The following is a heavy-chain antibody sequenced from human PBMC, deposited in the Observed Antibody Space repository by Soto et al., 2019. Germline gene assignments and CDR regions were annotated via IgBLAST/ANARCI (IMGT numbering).Heavy chain of an antibody. CDR1: GDSIGGVGY. CDR2: ISSSGST. CDR3: ARSGVTGIVIPSHWFDP. J-gene: IGHJ5*02. D-gene: IGHD2-21*02. V-gene: IGHV4-31*03. Sequence: PSETLSLTCTVSGDSIGGVGYWSWIRQFPGRGLEWIGCISSSGSTYYNPALNNRISLSLDTSQKQFSLKLFSVTAADTAIYYCARSGVTGIVIPSHWFDPWCHGTLVTVSS.